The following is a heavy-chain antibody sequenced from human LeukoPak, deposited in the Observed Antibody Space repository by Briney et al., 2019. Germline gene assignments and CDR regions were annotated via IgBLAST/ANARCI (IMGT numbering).Heavy chain of an antibody. CDR2: KNGGAA. CDR3: AKRTGVTELHFDH. J-gene: IGHJ4*02. D-gene: IGHD1-7*01. CDR1: GFTFTNYV. Sequence: GGSLRLSCAASGFTFTNYVMGWVRQAQGKGLEWVSAKNGGAADYADSVRGRFTISRDNSQNTLYQQMNSLRAEDTAVYYCAKRTGVTELHFDHWGQGTLVTVSS. V-gene: IGHV3-23*01.